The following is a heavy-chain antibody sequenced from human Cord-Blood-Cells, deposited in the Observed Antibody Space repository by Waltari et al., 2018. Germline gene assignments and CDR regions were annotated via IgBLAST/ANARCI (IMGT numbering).Heavy chain of an antibody. CDR1: GGSISSSSYY. CDR2: IYYSGGT. J-gene: IGHJ3*02. V-gene: IGHV4-39*01. D-gene: IGHD6-19*01. Sequence: QLQLQESGPGLVKPSETLSLTCTVSGGSISSSSYYRGWIRQPPGKGLEWIGSIYYSGGTYYNPSLKSRVTISEDTSKNQFSLKLSSVTAADTAVYYCARLVSGWDDAFDIWGQGTMVTVSS. CDR3: ARLVSGWDDAFDI.